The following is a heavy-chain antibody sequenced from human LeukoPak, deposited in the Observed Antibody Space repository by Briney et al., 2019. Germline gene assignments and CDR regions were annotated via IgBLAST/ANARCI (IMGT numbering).Heavy chain of an antibody. V-gene: IGHV3-53*01. Sequence: GGSLRLSCAASGFNVRSNFMAWVRQAPGKGLEWVSVIYTGGSTYYAASVKGRFTISRDNSQNTVSLQMNSVRAEDTAMYYCVREVPQLLYYWGQGTLVSVSS. CDR2: IYTGGST. D-gene: IGHD2-2*01. J-gene: IGHJ4*02. CDR1: GFNVRSNF. CDR3: VREVPQLLYY.